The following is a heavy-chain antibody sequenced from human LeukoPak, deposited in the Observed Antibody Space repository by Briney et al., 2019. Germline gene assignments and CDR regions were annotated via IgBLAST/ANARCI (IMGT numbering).Heavy chain of an antibody. CDR2: IYYSGST. V-gene: IGHV4-59*01. CDR1: GGSISSYY. CDR3: ARLGYSSGEDYYYGMDV. Sequence: SETLSLTCTVSGGSISSYYWSWIRQPPGKGLEWIGYIYYSGSTNYNPSFKSRVTISVDTSKNQFSLKLSSVTAADTAVYYCARLGYSSGEDYYYGMDVWGQGTTVTVSS. J-gene: IGHJ6*02. D-gene: IGHD6-19*01.